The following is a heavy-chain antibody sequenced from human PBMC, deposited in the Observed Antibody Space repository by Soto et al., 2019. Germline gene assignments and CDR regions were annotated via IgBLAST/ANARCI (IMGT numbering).Heavy chain of an antibody. CDR1: GFTVSSNY. Sequence: PGGSLRLSCAASGFTVSSNYMSWVRQAPGKGLEWVSVIYSGGSTYYADSVKGRFTISRDNSKNTLYLQMNSLRAEDTAVYYCAKDSRCSGGSCYSRYYYYGMDVWGQGTTVTVSS. J-gene: IGHJ6*02. CDR2: IYSGGST. CDR3: AKDSRCSGGSCYSRYYYYGMDV. V-gene: IGHV3-53*05. D-gene: IGHD2-15*01.